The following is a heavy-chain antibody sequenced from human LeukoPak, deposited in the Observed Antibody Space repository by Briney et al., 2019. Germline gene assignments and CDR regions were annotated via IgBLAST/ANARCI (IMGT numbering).Heavy chain of an antibody. Sequence: SQTLSLTCDISGDTVSSNSAAWNWIRQSPSRGLEWLGRTYYRSKWYYDYAVSVKSRITISPDTSKNQFSLQLNSVTADDTAVYYCARGFALDFWGQGTIVTVS. V-gene: IGHV6-1*01. J-gene: IGHJ3*01. CDR1: GDTVSSNSAA. CDR3: ARGFALDF. CDR2: TYYRSKWYY.